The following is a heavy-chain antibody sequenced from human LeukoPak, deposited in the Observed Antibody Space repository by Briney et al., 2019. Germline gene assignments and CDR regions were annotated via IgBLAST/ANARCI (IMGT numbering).Heavy chain of an antibody. V-gene: IGHV3-23*01. J-gene: IGHJ4*02. D-gene: IGHD3-9*01. CDR1: GFTFSSYG. CDR3: AKDMGYDILTGYYRSLGY. Sequence: SGGSLRLSCAASGFTFSSYGMSWVRRAPGKGLEWVSAISGSGGSTYYADSVKGRFTISRDNSKNTLYLQMNSLRAEDTAVYYCAKDMGYDILTGYYRSLGYWGQGTLVTVSS. CDR2: ISGSGGST.